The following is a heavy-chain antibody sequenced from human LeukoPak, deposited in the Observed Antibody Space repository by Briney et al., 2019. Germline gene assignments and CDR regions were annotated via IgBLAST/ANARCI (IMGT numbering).Heavy chain of an antibody. CDR1: GYTFTSYY. Sequence: ASVKVFCKASGYTFTSYYMHWVRQAPGQGLEWMGIINPSGGSTSYAQKFQGRVTMTRDTSTSTVYMELSSLRSEDTAVYYCARDQVGRYYGMDVWGQGTTVTVSS. CDR2: INPSGGST. D-gene: IGHD2-2*01. CDR3: ARDQVGRYYGMDV. J-gene: IGHJ6*02. V-gene: IGHV1-46*01.